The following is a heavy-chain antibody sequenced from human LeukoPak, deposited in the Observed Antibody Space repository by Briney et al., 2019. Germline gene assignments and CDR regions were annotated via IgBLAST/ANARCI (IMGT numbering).Heavy chain of an antibody. D-gene: IGHD2-2*01. CDR3: ARASNVGYCSSTSCYEIDY. Sequence: GGSLRLSCAASGFTFSSYWMHWVRHAPGKGLVWVSRINSDGSSTSYADSVKGRFTISRDKAKNTLYLQMNSLRAEDTAVYYCARASNVGYCSSTSCYEIDYWGQGTLVTVSS. CDR2: INSDGSST. J-gene: IGHJ4*02. CDR1: GFTFSSYW. V-gene: IGHV3-74*01.